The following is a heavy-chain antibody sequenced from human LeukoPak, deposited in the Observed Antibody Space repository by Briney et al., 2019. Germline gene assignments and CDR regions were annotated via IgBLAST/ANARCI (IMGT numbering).Heavy chain of an antibody. D-gene: IGHD2-2*01. J-gene: IGHJ4*02. CDR1: GFTFSRYA. CDR2: ISSDGNYK. V-gene: IGHV3-30-3*01. Sequence: GRSLGLSCAASGFTFSRYAMHWVRQAPGKGLEWVAVISSDGNYKYYADSVKGRFTISRDNSKNTLYLQMNSLRAEDTAMYYCARSGGVVPAAMEKYLKYWGQGTLVTVSS. CDR3: ARSGGVVPAAMEKYLKY.